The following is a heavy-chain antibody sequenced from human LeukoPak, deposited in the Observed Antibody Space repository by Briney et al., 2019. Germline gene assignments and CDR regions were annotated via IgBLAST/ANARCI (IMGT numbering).Heavy chain of an antibody. V-gene: IGHV4-39*01. D-gene: IGHD5-18*01. CDR3: ARHARSGYRNGFDAFDI. CDR2: FYYSGST. J-gene: IGHJ3*02. Sequence: SETLSLTCTVSGGSISSNSHYWGWIRQPPGKWLEWIGTFYYSGSTYYNPSLESRVTISADTSKNQLSLKLSSLTAADTAVYYCARHARSGYRNGFDAFDIWGQGTMVTVSS. CDR1: GGSISSNSHY.